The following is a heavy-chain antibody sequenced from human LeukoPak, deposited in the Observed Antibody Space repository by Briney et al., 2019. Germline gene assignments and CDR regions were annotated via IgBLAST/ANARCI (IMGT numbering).Heavy chain of an antibody. D-gene: IGHD4-17*01. CDR2: IYYSGST. J-gene: IGHJ5*02. Sequence: TSETLSPTCTVSGGSISSYYWSWIRQPPGKGLEWIGYIYYSGSTYYNPSLKSRVTISVDTSKNQFSLKLSSVTAADTAVYYCARTEDDYGDYHANWFDPWGQGTLVTVSS. CDR3: ARTEDDYGDYHANWFDP. CDR1: GGSISSYY. V-gene: IGHV4-59*06.